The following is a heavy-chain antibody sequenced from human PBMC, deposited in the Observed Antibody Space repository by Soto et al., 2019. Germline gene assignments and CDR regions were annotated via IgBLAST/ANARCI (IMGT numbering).Heavy chain of an antibody. Sequence: GGSLRLSCAATGFTFSGYGMHWVRQAPGKGLEWVAVVTYDGSNKYYADSVKGRFTISRDNSKNTLYLQMNSLRAEDTAVYYCARRELRFLEWSLDYWGQGTLVTVSS. CDR2: VTYDGSNK. CDR3: ARRELRFLEWSLDY. V-gene: IGHV3-30*03. J-gene: IGHJ4*02. D-gene: IGHD3-3*01. CDR1: GFTFSGYG.